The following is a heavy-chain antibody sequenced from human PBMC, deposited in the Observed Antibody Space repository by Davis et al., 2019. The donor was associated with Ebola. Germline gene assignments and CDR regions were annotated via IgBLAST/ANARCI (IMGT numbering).Heavy chain of an antibody. CDR2: IYHSGST. CDR3: ARVVGGCSSTSCFFDP. V-gene: IGHV4-4*02. CDR1: GGSISSSNW. Sequence: MPSETLSLTCAVSGGSISSSNWWTWVRQPPGKGPEWIGGIYHSGSTYYNPSLKSRVTISVEKSKNQFSLKLTSVTAADTAMYYCARVVGGCSSTSCFFDPWGQGTLVTVSS. J-gene: IGHJ5*02. D-gene: IGHD2-2*01.